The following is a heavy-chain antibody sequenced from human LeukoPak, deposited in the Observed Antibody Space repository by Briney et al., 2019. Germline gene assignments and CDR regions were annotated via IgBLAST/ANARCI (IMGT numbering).Heavy chain of an antibody. V-gene: IGHV4-39*07. CDR2: IYYSGST. CDR1: GGSISIRSYY. D-gene: IGHD6-13*01. J-gene: IGHJ4*02. CDR3: VRTGYSSSWYYFDY. Sequence: SETLSLTCNVSGGSISIRSYYWGWIRQPPGKGLEWIGSIYYSGSTYYNPSLKSRVTISVDTSKNQFSLKLSSVTAADTAVYYCVRTGYSSSWYYFDYWGQGTLVTVSS.